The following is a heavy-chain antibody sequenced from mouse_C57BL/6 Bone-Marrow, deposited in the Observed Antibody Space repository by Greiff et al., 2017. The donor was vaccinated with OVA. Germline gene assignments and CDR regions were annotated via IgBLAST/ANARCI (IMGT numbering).Heavy chain of an antibody. CDR2: IDPKNGGT. J-gene: IGHJ1*03. CDR1: GFNIKDDY. CDR3: TTIYYYGSSCSYWYFDV. Sequence: SGAELVRPGASVKLSCTASGFNIKDDYMHWVKQRPEQGLEWIGWIDPKNGGTEYASKFQGKATLTADKSSNTAYLQLSSLTSEDTAVYYCTTIYYYGSSCSYWYFDVWGTGTTVTVSS. D-gene: IGHD1-1*01. V-gene: IGHV14-4*01.